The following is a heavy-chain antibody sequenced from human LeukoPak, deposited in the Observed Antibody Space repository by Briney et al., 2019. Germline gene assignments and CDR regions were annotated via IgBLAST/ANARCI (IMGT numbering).Heavy chain of an antibody. CDR1: GFPFSDYA. CDR3: VRETGNTNYFDY. V-gene: IGHV3-30*03. J-gene: IGHJ4*02. Sequence: GGSLRLSCAASGFPFSDYAMHWVRQAPGKGLEWVAVISYDGRGNDYADSVKGRFTISRDNSQSTLYLEMHSLRTEDTALYFCVRETGNTNYFDYWGQGALVTVSS. D-gene: IGHD1-1*01. CDR2: ISYDGRGN.